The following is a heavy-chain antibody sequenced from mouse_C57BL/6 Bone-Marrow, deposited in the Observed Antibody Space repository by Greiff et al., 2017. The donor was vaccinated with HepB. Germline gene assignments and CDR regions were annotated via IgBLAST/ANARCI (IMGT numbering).Heavy chain of an antibody. V-gene: IGHV1-15*01. CDR2: IDPETGGT. CDR3: TGRQGY. D-gene: IGHD3-2*01. Sequence: QVQLQQSGAELVRPGASVTLSCKASGYTFTDYEMHWVKQTPVHGLEWIGAIDPETGGTAYNQKFKGKAILTADKSSITAYMELRSLTSEDSAVYYCTGRQGYWGQGTTLTVSS. CDR1: GYTFTDYE. J-gene: IGHJ2*01.